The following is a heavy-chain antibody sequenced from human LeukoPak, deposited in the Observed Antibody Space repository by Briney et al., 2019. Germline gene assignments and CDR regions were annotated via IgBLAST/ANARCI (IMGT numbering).Heavy chain of an antibody. CDR2: ISSDGSNK. Sequence: GGSLRLSCAASGFTFSSYAMHWVRLAPGKGLEWVAVISSDGSNKYYADSVKGRFTISRDNAKNTLYLQMNSLRAEDTAVYYCGRAFCSGATCYSMDYWGQGTLVTVSS. CDR3: GRAFCSGATCYSMDY. V-gene: IGHV3-30*04. J-gene: IGHJ4*02. D-gene: IGHD2-15*01. CDR1: GFTFSSYA.